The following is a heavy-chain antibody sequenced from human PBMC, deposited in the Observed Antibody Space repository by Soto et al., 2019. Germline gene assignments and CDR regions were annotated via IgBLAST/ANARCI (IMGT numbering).Heavy chain of an antibody. Sequence: ALRLSCEASGFTFSRCVMHWIRQSPGKGLEWVAVIWYDGSNKYYADSVKGRFTISRDNSKNTLYLQMNSLRAEDTAVYYCARDLGYYDSSGYLPYWGQGTLVTVSS. V-gene: IGHV3-33*01. D-gene: IGHD3-22*01. CDR2: IWYDGSNK. CDR1: GFTFSRCV. J-gene: IGHJ4*02. CDR3: ARDLGYYDSSGYLPY.